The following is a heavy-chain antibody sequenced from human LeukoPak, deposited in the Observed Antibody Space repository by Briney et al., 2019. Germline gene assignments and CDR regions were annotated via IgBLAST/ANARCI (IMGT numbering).Heavy chain of an antibody. J-gene: IGHJ6*02. CDR1: GYTFTSYD. CDR2: MNPNSGNT. V-gene: IGHV1-8*01. Sequence: ASVKVSCKASGYTFTSYDIHWVRQATGQGLEGMGWMNPNSGNTGYAQKFQGRVTMTRNTSINTAYMELSSLRSEDTAVYYCARGFPPYYYYGMDVWGQGTTVTVSS. CDR3: ARGFPPYYYYGMDV.